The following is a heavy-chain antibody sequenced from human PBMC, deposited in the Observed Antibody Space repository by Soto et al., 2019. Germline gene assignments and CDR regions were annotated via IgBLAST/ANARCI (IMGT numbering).Heavy chain of an antibody. CDR2: ISAYNGNT. J-gene: IGHJ4*02. CDR3: ARDHTIFGVVMSYFDY. D-gene: IGHD3-3*01. V-gene: IGHV1-18*01. CDR1: GYTFTSYG. Sequence: ASVKVSCKASGYTFTSYGISWVRQAPGQGLEWMGWISAYNGNTNYAQKLQGRVTMTTDTSTSTAYMELRSLRSDDTAVYYCARDHTIFGVVMSYFDYWGQGTLVTVS.